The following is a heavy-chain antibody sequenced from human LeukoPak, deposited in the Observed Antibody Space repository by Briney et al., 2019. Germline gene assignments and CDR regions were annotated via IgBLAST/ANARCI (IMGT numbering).Heavy chain of an antibody. CDR1: GYTFTSYY. J-gene: IGHJ4*02. D-gene: IGHD4-17*01. Sequence: GASVKVSCKASGYTFTSYYMHWVRQAPGQGLEWMGRINPNSGGTNYAQKFQGRVTMTRDTSISTAYMELSRLRSDDTAVYYCARDYGDDSRPFDYWGQGTLVTVSS. CDR3: ARDYGDDSRPFDY. CDR2: INPNSGGT. V-gene: IGHV1-2*06.